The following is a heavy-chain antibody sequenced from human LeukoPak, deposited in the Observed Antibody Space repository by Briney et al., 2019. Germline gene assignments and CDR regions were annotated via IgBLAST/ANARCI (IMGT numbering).Heavy chain of an antibody. CDR3: ARSGDY. J-gene: IGHJ4*02. CDR2: ISGSGDST. V-gene: IGHV3-23*01. Sequence: PGGSLRLSCAASGFPFNSYAMSWVRQAPGKGLEWVSAISGSGDSTYYPDSVKGRFTISRDNAKNSLSLQMNSLRAEDTAVYYCARSGDYWGQGTLVTVSS. CDR1: GFPFNSYA.